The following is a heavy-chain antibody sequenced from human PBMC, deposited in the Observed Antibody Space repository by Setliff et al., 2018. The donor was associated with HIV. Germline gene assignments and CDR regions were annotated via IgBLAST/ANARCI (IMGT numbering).Heavy chain of an antibody. D-gene: IGHD3-22*01. V-gene: IGHV1-46*01. J-gene: IGHJ5*02. CDR3: ARDTGYYDSTVSPPYNWFDP. CDR2: INPSGGST. CDR1: GYTFTSYG. Sequence: ASVKVSCKASGYTFTSYGISWVRQAPAQGLEWMGIINPSGGSTGYAQKFQGRVTMTRDTSTSTVYMELSSLRSEDTAVYYCARDTGYYDSTVSPPYNWFDPWGQGTLVTVSS.